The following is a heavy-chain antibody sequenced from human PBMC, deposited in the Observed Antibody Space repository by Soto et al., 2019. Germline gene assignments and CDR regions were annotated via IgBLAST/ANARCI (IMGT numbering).Heavy chain of an antibody. Sequence: SETLSLTCTVSGGSISSYYWSWIRQPPGKGLEWIGYIYYSGSTNYNPSLKSRVTISVATSKNQFSLKLSSVTAADTAVYYCARDRIGYCSGGSFLNWFAPCGQCTLAPVS. CDR1: GGSISSYY. D-gene: IGHD2-15*01. CDR3: ARDRIGYCSGGSFLNWFAP. CDR2: IYYSGST. V-gene: IGHV4-59*01. J-gene: IGHJ5*02.